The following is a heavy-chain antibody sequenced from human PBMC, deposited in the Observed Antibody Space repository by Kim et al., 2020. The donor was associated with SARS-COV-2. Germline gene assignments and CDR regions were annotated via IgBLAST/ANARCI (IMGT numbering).Heavy chain of an antibody. V-gene: IGHV4-39*07. J-gene: IGHJ4*01. Sequence: SETLSLTCTVSGGSISSSSYYWGWIRQPPGKGLEWIGSIYYSGSTYYNPSLKSRVTISVDTSKNQFSLKLSSVTAADTAVYYCARGASYQLLSYFDYLG. CDR2: IYYSGST. D-gene: IGHD2-2*01. CDR3: ARGASYQLLSYFDY. CDR1: GGSISSSSYY.